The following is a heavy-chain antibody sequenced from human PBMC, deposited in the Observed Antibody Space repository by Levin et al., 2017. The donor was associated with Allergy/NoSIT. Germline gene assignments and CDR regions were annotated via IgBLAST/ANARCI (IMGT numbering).Heavy chain of an antibody. D-gene: IGHD3-3*01. Sequence: SQTLSLPCTVSGGSISSSSYYWGWIRQPPGKGLEWIGSIYYTGIAYYNPSLKSRVTISVDTSKNHFSLKLTSVTAADTAVYYCATIGAYYYGMDVWGQGTTVTVSS. CDR2: IYYTGIA. J-gene: IGHJ6*02. CDR1: GGSISSSSYY. V-gene: IGHV4-39*02. CDR3: ATIGAYYYGMDV.